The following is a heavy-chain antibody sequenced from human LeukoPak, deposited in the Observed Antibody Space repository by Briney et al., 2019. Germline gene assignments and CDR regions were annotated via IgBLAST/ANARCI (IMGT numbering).Heavy chain of an antibody. CDR2: IIPILGIA. CDR3: AYYYDFWSGPRFDY. J-gene: IGHJ4*02. V-gene: IGHV1-69*04. CDR1: GGTFCSYA. Sequence: ASVKVSCKASGGTFCSYAFSWGRQAPGQGLEWMGRIIPILGIAHHAQKFQGRVTITADKSTSPAYMELSSLRSEDTAVYYCAYYYDFWSGPRFDYWGQGTLLTVSS. D-gene: IGHD3-3*01.